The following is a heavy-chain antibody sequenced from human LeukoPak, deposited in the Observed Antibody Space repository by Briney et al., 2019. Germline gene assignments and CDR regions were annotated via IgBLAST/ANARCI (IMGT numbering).Heavy chain of an antibody. Sequence: ASVKVSCKTSGFTFTGYYIHWVRQAPGQRFEWLGWINPSTGGTDYAQNFQGRLTLTRDTSINTAYLELSSLRSEDTAVYYCATSTGDYWGQGTLVTVSS. D-gene: IGHD2-2*01. CDR1: GFTFTGYY. V-gene: IGHV1-2*02. CDR3: ATSTGDY. CDR2: INPSTGGT. J-gene: IGHJ4*02.